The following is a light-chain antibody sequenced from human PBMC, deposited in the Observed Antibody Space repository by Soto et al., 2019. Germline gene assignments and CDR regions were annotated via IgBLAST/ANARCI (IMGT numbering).Light chain of an antibody. Sequence: QSALTQPASVSGSPGQSITISCTGTSSDVGGYNYVSWYQQHPGKAPKLMIYDASNRPSGVSNRFSGSKSGNTASLTISGLQAEDEADYYCSSYTSSRLVVFGGGTQMTVL. J-gene: IGLJ2*01. V-gene: IGLV2-14*01. CDR2: DAS. CDR3: SSYTSSRLVV. CDR1: SSDVGGYNY.